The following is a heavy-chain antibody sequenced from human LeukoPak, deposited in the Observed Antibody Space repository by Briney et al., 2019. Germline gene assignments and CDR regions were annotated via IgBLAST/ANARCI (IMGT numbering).Heavy chain of an antibody. Sequence: GGSLRLSCAASGFTFSNYNMSWVRQAPGKGLEWVSYINADSVKGRFTISRDNAQNSLYLQMNSLRDEDTAVYYCARASFQRWLQLGGDWGQGTLVTVSS. CDR1: GFTFSNYN. CDR2: I. CDR3: ARASFQRWLQLGGD. V-gene: IGHV3-48*02. D-gene: IGHD5-24*01. J-gene: IGHJ4*02.